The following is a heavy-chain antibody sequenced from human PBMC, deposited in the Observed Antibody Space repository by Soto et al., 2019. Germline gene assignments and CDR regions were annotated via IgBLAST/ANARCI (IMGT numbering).Heavy chain of an antibody. CDR1: GYTFTRYG. CDR3: AFSEGHIALAGQEYYYYYYGMDV. V-gene: IGHV1-18*01. CDR2: ISAYNGNT. D-gene: IGHD6-19*01. J-gene: IGHJ6*02. Sequence: SVKVSCKASGYTFTRYGISWVRQAPGQGLEWMGWISAYNGNTNYAQKLQGRVTMTTDTSTSTAYMELRSLRSDDTAVYYCAFSEGHIALAGQEYYYYYYGMDVWG.